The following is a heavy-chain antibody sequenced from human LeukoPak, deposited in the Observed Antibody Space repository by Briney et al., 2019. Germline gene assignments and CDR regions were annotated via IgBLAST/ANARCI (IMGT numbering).Heavy chain of an antibody. J-gene: IGHJ4*02. CDR2: MNPNSGRR. CDR3: ARGLRSDY. CDR1: GYIFSNYD. V-gene: IGHV1-8*01. Sequence: ASVKVSCKASGYIFSNYDSNWVRQAPGHGLEWMGWMNPNSGRRVYAQKFQGRVTMTRNSYINTAYMELTSLRSDDRAVYYCARGLRSDYWGQGTLVTVSS. D-gene: IGHD3-16*02.